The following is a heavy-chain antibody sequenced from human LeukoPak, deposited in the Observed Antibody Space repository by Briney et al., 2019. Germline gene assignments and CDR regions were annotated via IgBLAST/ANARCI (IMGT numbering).Heavy chain of an antibody. CDR2: ISSGATTM. CDR3: ALLAVASDFDY. CDR1: GFMFRSFE. J-gene: IGHJ4*02. D-gene: IGHD6-19*01. V-gene: IGHV3-48*03. Sequence: GGSLRLSCAASGFMFRSFEMYWVRRAPGKGLEWIAYISSGATTMYYADSVKGRFTISRDDAKNSLFLQMNSLRAEDTAVYYCALLAVASDFDYWGQGALVTVSS.